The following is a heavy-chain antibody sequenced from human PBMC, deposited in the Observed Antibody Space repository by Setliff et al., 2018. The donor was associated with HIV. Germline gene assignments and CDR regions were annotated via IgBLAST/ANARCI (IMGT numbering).Heavy chain of an antibody. CDR1: GYTLSELS. D-gene: IGHD3-22*01. J-gene: IGHJ3*02. CDR3: ASPSRDISSAYASDI. V-gene: IGHV1-24*01. CDR2: FDPEDVET. Sequence: ASVKVSCKVSGYTLSELSMHWVRQAPGKGLEWMGGFDPEDVETIYAEKFQGRVTMTEDTSTDTAYMELSRLRSDDTAVYYCASPSRDISSAYASDIWGQGTMVTVSS.